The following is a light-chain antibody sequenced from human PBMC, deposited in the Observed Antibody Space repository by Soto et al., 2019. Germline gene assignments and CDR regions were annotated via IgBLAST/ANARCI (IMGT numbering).Light chain of an antibody. J-gene: IGKJ1*01. CDR2: KAS. CDR3: QQYNSYPWT. CDR1: QSISSY. Sequence: DIQITQSPSSLSASVGDRVTITCRASQSISSYLNWYQQKPGKAPKLLIYKASSLESGVPSRFRGSGSGTEFTLTISRLQPDDFSTYYCQQYNSYPWTFGQGTKVDIK. V-gene: IGKV1-5*03.